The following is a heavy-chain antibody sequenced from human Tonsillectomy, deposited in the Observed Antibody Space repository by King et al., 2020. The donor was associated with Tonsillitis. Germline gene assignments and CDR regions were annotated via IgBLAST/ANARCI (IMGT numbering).Heavy chain of an antibody. Sequence: VQLVQSGGGLVQPGRSLRLSCGASGFPFDDYAMHRVRQAPGKGLEWVSGITWSSGLIGYADSVKGRFIISRDNAKNSLYLQMNSMRDEDTALYYCARGPLNGHYVGYFDYWGQGALVTVSS. D-gene: IGHD3-10*02. CDR3: ARGPLNGHYVGYFDY. CDR1: GFPFDDYA. J-gene: IGHJ4*02. V-gene: IGHV3-9*01. CDR2: ITWSSGLI.